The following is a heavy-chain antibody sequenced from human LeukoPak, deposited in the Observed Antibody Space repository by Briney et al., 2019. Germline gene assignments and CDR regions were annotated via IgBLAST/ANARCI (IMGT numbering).Heavy chain of an antibody. CDR1: DESFSGYF. Sequence: SETLSLTCAVSDESFSGYFWTWIRQPPGKGLEWIGESNHFGSTDYNPSLKSRVTISVDTSKKQFSLNVRSVTDADTAVHFCARGRLQLWFFPLPYNHYAIDVWGQGTTVTVSS. V-gene: IGHV4-34*01. CDR3: ARGRLQLWFFPLPYNHYAIDV. J-gene: IGHJ6*02. D-gene: IGHD5-18*01. CDR2: SNHFGST.